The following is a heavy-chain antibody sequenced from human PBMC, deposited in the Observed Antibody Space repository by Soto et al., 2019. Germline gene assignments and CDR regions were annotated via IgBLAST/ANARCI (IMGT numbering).Heavy chain of an antibody. CDR2: IDNSGST. CDR3: ARGGQDFWSGPFDY. J-gene: IGHJ4*02. Sequence: SETLSLTCTVSGGSISNCFCNWIRQPAGKGLEWIGRIDNSGSTNYNPSLKSRITMSADTSRDQFSLKLNSVTAADTAVYYCARGGQDFWSGPFDYWGQGALVTVSS. CDR1: GGSISNCF. D-gene: IGHD3-3*01. V-gene: IGHV4-4*07.